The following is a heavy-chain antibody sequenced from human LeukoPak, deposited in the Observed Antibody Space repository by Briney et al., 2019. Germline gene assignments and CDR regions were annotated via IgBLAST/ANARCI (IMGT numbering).Heavy chain of an antibody. V-gene: IGHV3-48*04. Sequence: GGSLRLSCAASGFIFNNYGLIWVRQAPGKGLEWVSYISYLDGTTFYADSVKGRFTISRDNAKNSLSLQMNSLRVEDTAVYYCARRYSGTARAFDIWGQGTMVTVSS. J-gene: IGHJ3*02. CDR3: ARRYSGTARAFDI. D-gene: IGHD1-26*01. CDR2: ISYLDGTT. CDR1: GFIFNNYG.